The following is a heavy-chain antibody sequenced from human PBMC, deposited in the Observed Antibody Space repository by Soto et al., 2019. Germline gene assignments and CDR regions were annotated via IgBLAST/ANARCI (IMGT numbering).Heavy chain of an antibody. D-gene: IGHD3-10*01. J-gene: IGHJ4*02. Sequence: QVQLVESGGGVVQPGRSLRLSCAASGFTFSSYAMHWVRQAPGTGLEWVAVISYDGSNKYYADSVKGRFTISRDNSKNTLDLPMNSLIAEDTAVYYCASGHYYGSGSYYIYWGQGTLVTVSS. CDR3: ASGHYYGSGSYYIY. V-gene: IGHV3-30-3*01. CDR1: GFTFSSYA. CDR2: ISYDGSNK.